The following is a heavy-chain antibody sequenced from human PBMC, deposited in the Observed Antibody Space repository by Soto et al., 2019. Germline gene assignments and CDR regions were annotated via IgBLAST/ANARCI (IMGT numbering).Heavy chain of an antibody. J-gene: IGHJ4*02. CDR3: ARVPYRYRNGASGRKVGLDY. Sequence: GASVKVSCKASGGTFSSYAISWVRQAPGQGLEWMGGIIPIFGTANYAQKFQGRVTITADESTSTAYMELSSLRSEDTAVYYCARVPYRYRNGASGRKVGLDYWGQGTRVTVSS. CDR2: IIPIFGTA. CDR1: GGTFSSYA. V-gene: IGHV1-69*13. D-gene: IGHD5-18*01.